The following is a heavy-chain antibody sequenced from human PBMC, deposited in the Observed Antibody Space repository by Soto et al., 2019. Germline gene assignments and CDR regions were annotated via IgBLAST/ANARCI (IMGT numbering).Heavy chain of an antibody. CDR3: TTTYYDFWSGYCHPY. Sequence: GGSLRLSCAASGFTFSGSAMHWVRQASGKGLEWVGRIRSKANSYATAYAASVKGRFTISRDDSKNTAYLQMNSLKTEDTAVYYCTTTYYDFWSGYCHPYWGQGTLVTISS. J-gene: IGHJ4*02. V-gene: IGHV3-73*01. CDR1: GFTFSGSA. CDR2: IRSKANSYAT. D-gene: IGHD3-3*01.